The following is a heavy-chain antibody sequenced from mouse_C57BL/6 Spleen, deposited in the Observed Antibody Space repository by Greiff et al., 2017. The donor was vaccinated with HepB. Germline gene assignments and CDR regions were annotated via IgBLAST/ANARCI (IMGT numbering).Heavy chain of an antibody. D-gene: IGHD2-4*01. J-gene: IGHJ4*01. V-gene: IGHV1-76*01. CDR1: GYTFTDYY. CDR3: ARGPYDYDGAMDY. Sequence: VQLQQSGAELVRPGASVKLSCKASGYTFTDYYINWVKQRPGQGLEWIARIYPGSGNTYYNEKFKGKATLTAEKSSSTAYMQLSSLTSEDSAVYFCARGPYDYDGAMDYWGQGTSVTVSS. CDR2: IYPGSGNT.